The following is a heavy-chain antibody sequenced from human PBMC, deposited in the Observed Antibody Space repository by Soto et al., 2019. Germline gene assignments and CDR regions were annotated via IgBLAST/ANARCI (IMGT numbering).Heavy chain of an antibody. V-gene: IGHV4-39*01. CDR1: GGSISSSSYY. CDR3: ARRLALGDYDY. J-gene: IGHJ4*02. Sequence: QLQLQESGPGLVKPSETLSLTCTVSGGSISSSSYYWGWIRQPPGKGLEWIGSIYYSGSTYYNPSLKSRVTISVDTSKNQFSLKLSSVTAADTAVYYCARRLALGDYDYWGQGTLVTVSS. D-gene: IGHD4-17*01. CDR2: IYYSGST.